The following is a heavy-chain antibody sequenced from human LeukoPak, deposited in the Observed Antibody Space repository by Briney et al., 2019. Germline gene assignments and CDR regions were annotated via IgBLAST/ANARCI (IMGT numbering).Heavy chain of an antibody. D-gene: IGHD6-19*01. CDR1: GFTFSSYA. J-gene: IGHJ4*02. Sequence: GASLRLSCAASGFTFSSYAMSWVRQAPGKGLEWVSAISGSGGSTYYADSVKGRFTISRDNPKNTLYLQMNSLRAEDTAVYYCAKGQYSSGPGDFDYWGQGTLVTVSS. V-gene: IGHV3-23*01. CDR2: ISGSGGST. CDR3: AKGQYSSGPGDFDY.